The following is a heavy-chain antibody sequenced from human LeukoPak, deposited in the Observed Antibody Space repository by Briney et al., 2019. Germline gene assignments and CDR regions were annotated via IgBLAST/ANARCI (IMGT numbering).Heavy chain of an antibody. V-gene: IGHV3-33*01. CDR1: GFTFSGYG. CDR2: IWYDGSNK. CDR3: ATESSGSYYGYFDS. D-gene: IGHD1-26*01. J-gene: IGHJ4*03. Sequence: GRSLRLSCAASGFTFSGYGMHWVRQAPGKGLEWVAVIWYDGSNKYYADSVKGRFTISSDNSKNTLYLQMNSLRADDTAVYYCATESSGSYYGYFDSWGQGTLVTVSS.